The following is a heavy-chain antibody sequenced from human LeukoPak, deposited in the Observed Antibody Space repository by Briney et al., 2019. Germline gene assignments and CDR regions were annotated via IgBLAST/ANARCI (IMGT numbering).Heavy chain of an antibody. J-gene: IGHJ4*02. CDR3: ARGMDYFDY. Sequence: KPSETLSPTCTVSGGSISSYYWSWIRQPPGKGLEWIGYIYYSGSTNYNPSLKSRVTISVDTSKNQFSLKLSSVTAADTAVYYCARGMDYFDYWGQGTLVTVSS. D-gene: IGHD2-2*03. V-gene: IGHV4-59*01. CDR1: GGSISSYY. CDR2: IYYSGST.